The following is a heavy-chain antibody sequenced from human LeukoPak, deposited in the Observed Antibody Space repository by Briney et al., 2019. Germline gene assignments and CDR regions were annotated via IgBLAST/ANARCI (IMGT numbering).Heavy chain of an antibody. D-gene: IGHD6-13*01. CDR1: GFTFDDYA. Sequence: PGGSLRLSCAASGFTFDDYAMHWVRQAPGKGLGWVSGISWNSGSIGYADSVKGRFTISRDNAKNSLYLQMNSLRAEDMALYYCAKNGGLYSSSWYGPIPPYYFDYWGQGTLVTVSS. CDR2: ISWNSGSI. J-gene: IGHJ4*02. V-gene: IGHV3-9*03. CDR3: AKNGGLYSSSWYGPIPPYYFDY.